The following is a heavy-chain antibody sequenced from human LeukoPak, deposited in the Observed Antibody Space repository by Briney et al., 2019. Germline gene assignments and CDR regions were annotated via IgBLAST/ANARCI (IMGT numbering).Heavy chain of an antibody. D-gene: IGHD3-10*01. Sequence: SETLSLTCTVSGGPISSYYWSWIRQPPGKGLEWIGYIYYSGSTNYNPSLKSRVTISVDTSKNQFSLKLSSVTAADTAVYYCASYGSGSYYKQFDYWGQGTLVTVSS. CDR1: GGPISSYY. CDR3: ASYGSGSYYKQFDY. J-gene: IGHJ4*02. CDR2: IYYSGST. V-gene: IGHV4-59*08.